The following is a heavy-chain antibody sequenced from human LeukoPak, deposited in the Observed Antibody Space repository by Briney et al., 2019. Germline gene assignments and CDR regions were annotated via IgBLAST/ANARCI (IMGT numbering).Heavy chain of an antibody. D-gene: IGHD6-19*01. CDR3: AREAVAGTKYYGMDV. V-gene: IGHV1-46*01. Sequence: ASVKVSCKASGYTFTSYYMHWVRQATGQGLEWMGIINPSGGSTSYAQKFQGRVTMTRDTSTSTVYMELSSLRSEDTAVYYCAREAVAGTKYYGMDVWGQGTTVTVSS. CDR2: INPSGGST. CDR1: GYTFTSYY. J-gene: IGHJ6*02.